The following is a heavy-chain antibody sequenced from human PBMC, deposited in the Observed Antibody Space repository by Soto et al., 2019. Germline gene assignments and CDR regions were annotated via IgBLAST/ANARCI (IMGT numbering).Heavy chain of an antibody. CDR2: IYTSGST. V-gene: IGHV4-4*07. CDR3: ARDLKFGQADY. Sequence: SETLSLTCTVSGGSISSYYWSWIRQPSGKGLEWIGRIYTSGSTNYNPSLKSRVSMSVDTSKNQFSLKLSSVTAADTAVYYCARDLKFGQADYWGQGSQVTVSS. CDR1: GGSISSYY. J-gene: IGHJ4*02. D-gene: IGHD3-10*01.